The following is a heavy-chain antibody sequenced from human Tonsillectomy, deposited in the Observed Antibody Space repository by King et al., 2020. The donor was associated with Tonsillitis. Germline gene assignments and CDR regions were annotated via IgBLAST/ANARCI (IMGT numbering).Heavy chain of an antibody. Sequence: VQLVESGGGLVQPGGSLRLSCAASGFTFSTYAMSWVRQAPGKGLEWVSGISGSGGSTNYADSVEGRFTVSRNNSNNTLYLQMSSLRAEDTAVYYCAKAPGYSAYAWGQGTLVTVSS. CDR1: GFTFSTYA. D-gene: IGHD5-12*01. CDR3: AKAPGYSAYA. J-gene: IGHJ5*02. V-gene: IGHV3-23*04. CDR2: ISGSGGST.